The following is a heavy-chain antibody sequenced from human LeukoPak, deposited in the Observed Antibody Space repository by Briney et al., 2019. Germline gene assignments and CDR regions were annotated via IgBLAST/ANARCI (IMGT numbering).Heavy chain of an antibody. CDR3: TREEYSSFWSTAGAFDI. D-gene: IGHD6-19*01. J-gene: IGHJ3*02. CDR1: GFTFSNYA. V-gene: IGHV3-30*03. CDR2: ISKDGGFK. Sequence: GGSLRLSCAASGFTFSNYAMSWVRQAPGKGLEWVAVISKDGGFKYYADSVKGRFTISRDNSKNTLYLQMNSLIIEDTAVYYCTREEYSSFWSTAGAFDIWGQGTIITVSS.